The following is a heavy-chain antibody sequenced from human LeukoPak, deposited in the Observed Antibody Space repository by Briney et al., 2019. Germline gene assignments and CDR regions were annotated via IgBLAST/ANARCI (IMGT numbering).Heavy chain of an antibody. J-gene: IGHJ1*01. CDR1: GFTFNDYA. Sequence: PGRSLRLSCAASGFTFNDYAMHWVRQVPGKGLEWVSGISWDGATTDYADSVKGRFTISRDNAKNSLYLQMDSLKPEDTALYYCAKDSTGGSYAEYFENWGQGTLVTVSS. V-gene: IGHV3-9*01. CDR3: AKDSTGGSYAEYFEN. D-gene: IGHD1-26*01. CDR2: ISWDGATT.